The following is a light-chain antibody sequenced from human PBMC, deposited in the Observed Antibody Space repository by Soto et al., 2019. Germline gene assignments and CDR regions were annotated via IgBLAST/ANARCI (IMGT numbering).Light chain of an antibody. CDR2: GAV. Sequence: IVLTQSPATLSLSPGERATLSCSASPSVGSYLAWYQKKSGKAPRLLMYGAVNRATGIPARFSGSGSGTDFTLTISSLEPEDFAVYYCQQGSLWPYTFGQGTELEIK. CDR3: QQGSLWPYT. J-gene: IGKJ2*01. CDR1: PSVGSY. V-gene: IGKV3-11*01.